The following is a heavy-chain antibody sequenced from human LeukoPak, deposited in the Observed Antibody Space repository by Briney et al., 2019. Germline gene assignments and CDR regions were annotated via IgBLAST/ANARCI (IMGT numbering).Heavy chain of an antibody. D-gene: IGHD7-27*01. J-gene: IGHJ4*02. Sequence: GGSLRLSCAASGFTFSRYTMNWVRQAPGKGLEWVSSISGSSTYIYYADSVKGRFTISRDNSKNTLYLQMNSLRAEDTAVYYCAKERFSWGLDYWGQGTLVTVSS. CDR1: GFTFSRYT. CDR3: AKERFSWGLDY. CDR2: ISGSSTYI. V-gene: IGHV3-21*01.